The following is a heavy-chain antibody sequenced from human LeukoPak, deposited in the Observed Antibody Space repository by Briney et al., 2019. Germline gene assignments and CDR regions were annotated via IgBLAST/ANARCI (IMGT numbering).Heavy chain of an antibody. J-gene: IGHJ4*02. CDR2: IYSGGST. CDR3: ARDAYGSGSF. D-gene: IGHD3-10*01. Sequence: GGSLRLSCAASEVSVGSNYMTWVRQAPGKGLEWVSLIYSGGSTYYADTVKGRFTISRDNSKNMLYLQMNSLRAEDTAVYYCARDAYGSGSFWGQGTLVTVSS. V-gene: IGHV3-66*01. CDR1: EVSVGSNY.